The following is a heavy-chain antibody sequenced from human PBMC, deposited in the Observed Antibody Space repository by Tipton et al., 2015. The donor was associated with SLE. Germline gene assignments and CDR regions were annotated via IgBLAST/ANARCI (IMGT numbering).Heavy chain of an antibody. J-gene: IGHJ4*02. V-gene: IGHV3-73*01. Sequence: GSLRLSCAASGFTFSGSDMHWVRQASGKGLEWVGRITSKANSYATAYAASVKGRFTIFRDDSKNMAYLQMNSLKTEDTAVYYCTRPYCSGDSCYSDFDYWGQGTLVTVSS. CDR2: ITSKANSYAT. D-gene: IGHD2-15*01. CDR3: TRPYCSGDSCYSDFDY. CDR1: GFTFSGSD.